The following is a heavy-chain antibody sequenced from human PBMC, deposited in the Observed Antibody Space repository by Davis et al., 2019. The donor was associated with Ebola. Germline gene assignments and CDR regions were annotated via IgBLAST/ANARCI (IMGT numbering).Heavy chain of an antibody. J-gene: IGHJ5*02. CDR1: GGSISSSSYY. Sequence: MPSETLSLTCTVSGGSISSSSYYWGWIRQPPGKGLEWIGSIYYSGSTYYNPSLKSRVTISVDTSKNQFSLKLSSVTGADTAVYYCARQPYYYDSGGYYYRWLDPWGQGTLVTVSS. CDR3: ARQPYYYDSGGYYYRWLDP. CDR2: IYYSGST. D-gene: IGHD3-22*01. V-gene: IGHV4-39*01.